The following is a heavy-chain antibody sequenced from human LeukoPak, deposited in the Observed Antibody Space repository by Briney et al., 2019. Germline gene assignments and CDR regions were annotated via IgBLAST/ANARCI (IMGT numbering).Heavy chain of an antibody. CDR1: NGSMTSDSYY. V-gene: IGHV4-39*02. CDR3: ARLWIVATWFDA. CDR2: LFYSGKT. D-gene: IGHD2-2*03. J-gene: IGHJ5*02. Sequence: RSETLSLTCSVSNGSMTSDSYYWAWVRQLPGKGLEWIGSLFYSGKTYYSASLKSRVTVSLDTSKKNFSLRLSSVTAADTAVYYCARLWIVATWFDAWGQGALVCVSS.